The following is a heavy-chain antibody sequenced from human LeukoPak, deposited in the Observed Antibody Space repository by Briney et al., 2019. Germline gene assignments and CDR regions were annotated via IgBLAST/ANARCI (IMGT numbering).Heavy chain of an antibody. Sequence: PGGSLRLSCAASGFTFSSYAMHWVRHAPGKGLEWVAVTSYDGRNKYYADSVKGRFTISRDNSKNTLYLQMNSLRAEDTAVYYCAKDRVRYFDWPPPGCLDPWGQGTLVTVAS. CDR1: GFTFSSYA. CDR2: TSYDGRNK. V-gene: IGHV3-30*04. CDR3: AKDRVRYFDWPPPGCLDP. D-gene: IGHD3-9*01. J-gene: IGHJ5*02.